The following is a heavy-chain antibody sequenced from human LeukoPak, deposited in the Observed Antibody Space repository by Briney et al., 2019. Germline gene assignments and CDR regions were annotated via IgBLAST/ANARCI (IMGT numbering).Heavy chain of an antibody. J-gene: IGHJ4*02. CDR1: GFTFSSYW. CDR2: INSDGSST. CDR3: ARYPNGGRHPGY. Sequence: GGSLRLSCAASGFTFSSYWMHWVRQAPGKGLVWVSRINSDGSSTSYADSVKGRFTISRDNAKNSLYLQMNSLRAEDTAVYYCARYPNGGRHPGYWGQGTLVTVSS. V-gene: IGHV3-74*01. D-gene: IGHD4-23*01.